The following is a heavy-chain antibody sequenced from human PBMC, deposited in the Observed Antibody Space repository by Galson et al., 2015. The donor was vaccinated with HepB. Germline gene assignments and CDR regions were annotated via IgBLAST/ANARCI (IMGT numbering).Heavy chain of an antibody. J-gene: IGHJ5*02. V-gene: IGHV1-69*04. CDR2: IIPILGIA. D-gene: IGHD3-22*01. CDR1: GGTFSSYA. CDR3: AREIAYYDSSGSRGNGFDP. Sequence: SVKVSCKASGGTFSSYAISWVRQAPGQGLEWMGRIIPILGIANYAQKFQGRVTITADKSTSTAYMELSRLRSEDTAVYYCAREIAYYDSSGSRGNGFDPWGQGTLVTVSS.